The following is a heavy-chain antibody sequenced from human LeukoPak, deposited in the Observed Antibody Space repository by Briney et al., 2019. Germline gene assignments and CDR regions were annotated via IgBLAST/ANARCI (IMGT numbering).Heavy chain of an antibody. D-gene: IGHD6-6*01. Sequence: ASVKVSCKASGYTFTSYAMNWVRQAPGQGLEWMGWINPNSGGTNYAQKFQGRVTMTRDTSISTAYMELSRLRSDDTAVYYCARNLGYSSSSPIDYWGQGTLVTVSS. CDR1: GYTFTSYA. J-gene: IGHJ4*02. CDR2: INPNSGGT. V-gene: IGHV1-2*02. CDR3: ARNLGYSSSSPIDY.